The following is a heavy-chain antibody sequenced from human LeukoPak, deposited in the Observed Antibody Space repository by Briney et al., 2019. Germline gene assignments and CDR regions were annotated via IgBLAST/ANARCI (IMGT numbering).Heavy chain of an antibody. CDR3: AKDRLSGGYGPHLDY. CDR1: GFTFDDYA. J-gene: IGHJ4*02. V-gene: IGHV3-9*01. CDR2: ISWNSGSI. D-gene: IGHD5-12*01. Sequence: GGSLRLSCAAAGFTFDDYAMHWVRQAPGKGLEWVSGISWNSGSIGYADSVQGRFTISRDNAKNSLYLQMNSLRAEDTALYYCAKDRLSGGYGPHLDYWGQGTLVTVSS.